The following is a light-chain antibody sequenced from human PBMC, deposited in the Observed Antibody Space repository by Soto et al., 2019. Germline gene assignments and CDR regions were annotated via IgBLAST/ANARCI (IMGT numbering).Light chain of an antibody. CDR3: TSYTSSSIFYV. V-gene: IGLV2-14*01. CDR1: SGDVGGYNF. Sequence: QSVLTQPASVSGSPGQSITISCTGTSGDVGGYNFVSWFQHHPGKAPKVMIYEVSNRPSGVSNRFSGSKSGNTASLTISGLQAEDEADYYCTSYTSSSIFYVFXTGTKLTVL. CDR2: EVS. J-gene: IGLJ1*01.